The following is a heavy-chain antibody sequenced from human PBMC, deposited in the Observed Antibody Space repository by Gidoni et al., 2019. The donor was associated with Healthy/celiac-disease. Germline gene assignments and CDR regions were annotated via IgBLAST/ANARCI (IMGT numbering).Heavy chain of an antibody. CDR3: ARGLLSWFGGLCNIDY. V-gene: IGHV4-39*07. CDR2: IYYRGST. D-gene: IGHD3-10*01. J-gene: IGHJ4*02. Sequence: QPQLQEAGPGLVKPSETVSLTCTVSGCSISRSCYYWGWIRQPPRKGLEWVGSIYYRGSTYYTPTIRSRVTISVDTSKNQSSLKLSSVTAAETAEYYCARGLLSWFGGLCNIDYWGQGTLVTVSS. CDR1: GCSISRSCYY.